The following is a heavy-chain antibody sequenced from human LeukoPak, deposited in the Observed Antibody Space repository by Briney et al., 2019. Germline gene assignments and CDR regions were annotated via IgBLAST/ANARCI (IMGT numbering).Heavy chain of an antibody. Sequence: GGSLRLSCAASGFTFSSYGMHWVRQAPGKGLEWVAFIRYDGSNKYYADSVKGRFTISRDNAKNSLYLQMNSLRAEDTAVYYCARAPDYYGSGRAGSYFDYWGQGTLVTVSS. CDR1: GFTFSSYG. V-gene: IGHV3-30*02. CDR2: IRYDGSNK. J-gene: IGHJ4*02. CDR3: ARAPDYYGSGRAGSYFDY. D-gene: IGHD3-10*01.